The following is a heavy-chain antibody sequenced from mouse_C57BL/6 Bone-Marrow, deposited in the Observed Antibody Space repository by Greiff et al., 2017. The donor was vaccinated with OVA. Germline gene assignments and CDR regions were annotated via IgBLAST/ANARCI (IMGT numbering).Heavy chain of an antibody. J-gene: IGHJ2*01. V-gene: IGHV5-9*01. CDR1: GFTFSSYT. D-gene: IGHD2-5*01. Sequence: EVKLMESGGGLVKPGGSLKLSCAASGFTFSSYTMSWVRQTPAKRLAWVATISGGGGNNYYPASVKGRFTISIDHAKNTLYLQMSSLRSEDTAFYYCARHSSNPYYLDYWGQGTTLTVSS. CDR2: ISGGGGNN. CDR3: ARHSSNPYYLDY.